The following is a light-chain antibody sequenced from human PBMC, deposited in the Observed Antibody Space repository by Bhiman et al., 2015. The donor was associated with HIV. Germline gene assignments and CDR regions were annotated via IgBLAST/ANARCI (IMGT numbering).Light chain of an antibody. CDR3: NSRDSSDNLPV. Sequence: SYVLTQDPAVSVALGQTVRITCQGDSLRSYYASWYQQKPGQAPVLVMYGKNNRPSGIPDRFSGSSSGNTASLTITGAQAEDEADYYCNSRDSSDNLPVFGGGTKLTVL. J-gene: IGLJ2*01. V-gene: IGLV3-19*01. CDR2: GKN. CDR1: SLRSYY.